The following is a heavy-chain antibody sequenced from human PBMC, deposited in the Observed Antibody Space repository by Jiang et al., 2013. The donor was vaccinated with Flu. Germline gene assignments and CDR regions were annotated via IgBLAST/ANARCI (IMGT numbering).Heavy chain of an antibody. Sequence: EVKKPGASVKVSCKASGYTFTSHWMHWVRQAPGQGLEWMAIINPSDGGTNYAEKFQGRVTLTRDTSTSTVYMELSSLRSEDTAVYYCARDSSAAETSWWFDPWGQGTLVIVSS. J-gene: IGHJ5*02. CDR2: INPSDGGT. CDR1: GYTFTSHW. CDR3: ARDSSAAETSWWFDP. D-gene: IGHD6-13*01. V-gene: IGHV1-46*01.